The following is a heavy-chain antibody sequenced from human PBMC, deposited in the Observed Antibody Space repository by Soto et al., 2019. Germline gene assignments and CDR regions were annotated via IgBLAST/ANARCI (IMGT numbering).Heavy chain of an antibody. J-gene: IGHJ4*02. D-gene: IGHD1-26*01. V-gene: IGHV1-8*01. Sequence: SLKVSCKASGYSFTSLDINRVRQTAGQGLEWMGWMQPSTGRTGYAQKFQGRVTMTRDTSINTAYMELTTLTSDDTAFYYCARGVSAGVDYWGQGTLVTVSS. CDR1: GYSFTSLD. CDR2: MQPSTGRT. CDR3: ARGVSAGVDY.